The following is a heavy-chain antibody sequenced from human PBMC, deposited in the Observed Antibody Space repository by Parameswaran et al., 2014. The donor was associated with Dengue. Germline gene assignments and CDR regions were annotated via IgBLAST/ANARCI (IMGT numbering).Heavy chain of an antibody. CDR3: ARARWELLTFDY. Sequence: PGKGLEWIGYIYYSGSTNYNPSLKSRVTISVDTSKNQFSLKLSSVTAADTAVYYCARARWELLTFDYWGQGTLVTVSS. J-gene: IGHJ4*02. D-gene: IGHD1-26*01. CDR2: IYYSGST. V-gene: IGHV4-59*13.